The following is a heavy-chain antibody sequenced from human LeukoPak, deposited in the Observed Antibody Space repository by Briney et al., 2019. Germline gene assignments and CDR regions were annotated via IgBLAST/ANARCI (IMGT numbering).Heavy chain of an antibody. V-gene: IGHV3-9*01. CDR2: ITWNSVTI. Sequence: PGGSLRLSCAASGFTFDDYAMHWVRQAPGKGLEWVSGITWNSVTIDYADSVKGRFTMSRDNAKNSLYLQMNSLRAEDTALYYCAKDMIEYSSGWYYLDYWGQGTTVTVSS. CDR3: AKDMIEYSSGWYYLDY. J-gene: IGHJ4*03. CDR1: GFTFDDYA. D-gene: IGHD6-19*01.